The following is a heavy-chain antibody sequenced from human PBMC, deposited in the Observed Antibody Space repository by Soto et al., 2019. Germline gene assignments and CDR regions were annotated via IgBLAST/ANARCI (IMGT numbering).Heavy chain of an antibody. J-gene: IGHJ5*02. V-gene: IGHV1-69*17. CDR3: ARDTHSAGGGFDT. Sequence: QVQLVQSGAEVKKPGSSVKVSCKASGGTSRSLSITWVRQAPGQGLEWMGGITPLFGIPNYPQKFQGRLTITADKSTGTAYLELSSLRSEDTAVYYCARDTHSAGGGFDTWGRGTLVTVS. CDR2: ITPLFGIP. D-gene: IGHD2-15*01. CDR1: GGTSRSLS.